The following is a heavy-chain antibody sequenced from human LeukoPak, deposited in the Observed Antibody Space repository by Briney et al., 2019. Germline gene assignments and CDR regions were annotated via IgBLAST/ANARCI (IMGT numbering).Heavy chain of an antibody. CDR2: IYYSGST. J-gene: IGHJ4*02. CDR1: GGSISSSSYY. V-gene: IGHV4-39*07. Sequence: SGTLSLTCTVSGGSISSSSYYWGWIRQPPGQGLEWIGSIYYSGSTYYNPSLKSRVTISVDTSKNQFSLKLSSVTAADTAVYYCARDSPYGSGSYSNWGQGTLVTVSS. CDR3: ARDSPYGSGSYSN. D-gene: IGHD3-10*01.